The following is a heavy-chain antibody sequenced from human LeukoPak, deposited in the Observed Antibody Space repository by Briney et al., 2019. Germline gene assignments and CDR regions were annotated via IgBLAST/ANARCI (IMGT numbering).Heavy chain of an antibody. J-gene: IGHJ4*02. Sequence: VASVKVSCKASRGTFSSYAISWVRQAPGQGLEWMGGIIPIFGTANYAQKFQGRVTITADESTSTAYMELSSLRSEDTAVYYCARLGPPVEMATISDYWGQGTLVTVSS. CDR3: ARLGPPVEMATISDY. D-gene: IGHD5-24*01. CDR1: RGTFSSYA. V-gene: IGHV1-69*13. CDR2: IIPIFGTA.